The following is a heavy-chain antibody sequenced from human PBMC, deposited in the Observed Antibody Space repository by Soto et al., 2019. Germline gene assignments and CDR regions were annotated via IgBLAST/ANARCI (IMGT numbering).Heavy chain of an antibody. CDR3: AHYDSSGYFSHFDS. V-gene: IGHV2-5*01. D-gene: IGHD3-22*01. J-gene: IGHJ4*02. CDR2: VYWNDER. CDR1: GFSLTTTGVG. Sequence: QIAVQESGPTVVKPTQTLTLTCTFSGFSLTTTGVGVGWIRHAPGKALEWLAMVYWNDERRYSPSLKSRLTITQDTSKNQVVLTMTYMDPVDTATYFCAHYDSSGYFSHFDSWGQGTLVTVSS.